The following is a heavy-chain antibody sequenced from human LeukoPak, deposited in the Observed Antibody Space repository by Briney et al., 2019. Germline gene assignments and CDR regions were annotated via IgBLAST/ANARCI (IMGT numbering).Heavy chain of an antibody. CDR3: AVVPAAHGGVDY. V-gene: IGHV4-39*07. D-gene: IGHD2-2*01. CDR2: INHSGST. CDR1: GGSITSSKYL. Sequence: SETLSLTCAVSGGSITSSKYLWGWIRQPPGKGLEWIGEINHSGSTNYNPSLKSRVTISVDTSKNQFSLKLSSVTAADTAVYYCAVVPAAHGGVDYWGQGTLVTVSS. J-gene: IGHJ4*02.